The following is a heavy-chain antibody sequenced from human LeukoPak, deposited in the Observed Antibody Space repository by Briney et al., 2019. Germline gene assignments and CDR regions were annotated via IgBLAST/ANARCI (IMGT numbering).Heavy chain of an antibody. D-gene: IGHD5-12*01. CDR1: GFXFTNYA. Sequence: PGGSLRLSCAASGFXFTNYAISWVRQAPGKGLEWGSAISGGGSRTYYADSVKGRFSISRDNSRNTLHLLMNSLRPEDTAVYYCARYDGEATNLYLDYWGQGTLVTVSS. CDR2: ISGGGSRT. CDR3: ARYDGEATNLYLDY. J-gene: IGHJ4*02. V-gene: IGHV3-23*01.